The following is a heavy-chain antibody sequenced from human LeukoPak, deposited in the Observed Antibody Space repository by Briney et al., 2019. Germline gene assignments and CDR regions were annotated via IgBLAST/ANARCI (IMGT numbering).Heavy chain of an antibody. CDR2: IYYSGST. Sequence: SETLSLTCTVSGGSISSSSYYWGWIRQPPGKGLEWIGSIYYSGSTYYNPSLKSRVTISVDTSKNQFSLKLSSVTAADTAVYYCARDYDFWSGRNAFDIWGQGTMVTVSS. CDR3: ARDYDFWSGRNAFDI. V-gene: IGHV4-39*07. CDR1: GGSISSSSYY. D-gene: IGHD3-3*01. J-gene: IGHJ3*02.